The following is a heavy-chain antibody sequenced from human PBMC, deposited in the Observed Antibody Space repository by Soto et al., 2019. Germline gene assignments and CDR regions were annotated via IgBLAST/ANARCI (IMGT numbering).Heavy chain of an antibody. CDR2: INPNSGDT. D-gene: IGHD1-26*01. CDR1: GYTFTGYY. Sequence: QVQLAQSGTEVKRPRDSVKVSCKASGYTFTGYYVHWVRQAPGQGLEWMGWINPNSGDTYLAQRFQGRVTMNRDTSIGTAYMELRGLTSDDTAEYYCAKGGAIVAAGTRVYLYNAMDVWGQGTTVTVSS. V-gene: IGHV1-2*02. J-gene: IGHJ6*02. CDR3: AKGGAIVAAGTRVYLYNAMDV.